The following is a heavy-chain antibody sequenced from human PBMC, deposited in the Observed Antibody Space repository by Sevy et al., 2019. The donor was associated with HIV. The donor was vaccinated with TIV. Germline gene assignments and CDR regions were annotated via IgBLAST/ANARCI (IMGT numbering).Heavy chain of an antibody. V-gene: IGHV3-23*01. J-gene: IGHJ5*02. D-gene: IGHD3-10*01. CDR1: GFTFGNYP. CDR2: ISGGGGST. Sequence: GGSLRLSCAASGFTFGNYPMTWVRQAPRKGLEWVSGISGGGGSTYYADSVKGRFTISRDNSKNTLYLQMNSLRAEDTAVYYCAKGVPGPFDPWGQGTLVTVSS. CDR3: AKGVPGPFDP.